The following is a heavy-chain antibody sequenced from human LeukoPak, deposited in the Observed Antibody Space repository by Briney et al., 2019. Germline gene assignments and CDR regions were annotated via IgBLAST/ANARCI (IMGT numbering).Heavy chain of an antibody. CDR1: GGSISSYY. Sequence: SETLSLTCTVSGGSISSYYWSWVRQPPGKGLECIGYIYYSGSSNYNPSLKSRVTISVDTSKNQLSLRLSSVTAADTALYYCARHAAFADYQSHLTHFDYWGQGTLVTVSS. J-gene: IGHJ4*02. D-gene: IGHD4/OR15-4a*01. CDR2: IYYSGSS. V-gene: IGHV4-59*08. CDR3: ARHAAFADYQSHLTHFDY.